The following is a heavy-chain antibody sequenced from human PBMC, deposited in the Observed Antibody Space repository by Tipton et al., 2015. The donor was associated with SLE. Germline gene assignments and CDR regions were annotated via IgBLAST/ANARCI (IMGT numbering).Heavy chain of an antibody. CDR2: ISYDGSNK. Sequence: SLRLSCAASGFTFSSYAMHWVRQAPGKGLEWVAVISYDGSNKYYADSVKGRFTISRDNSKNTLYLQMNSLRAEDTAVYYCAREKYSSGWYYYFDYWGQGTLVTVS. D-gene: IGHD6-19*01. CDR3: AREKYSSGWYYYFDY. CDR1: GFTFSSYA. V-gene: IGHV3-30*04. J-gene: IGHJ4*02.